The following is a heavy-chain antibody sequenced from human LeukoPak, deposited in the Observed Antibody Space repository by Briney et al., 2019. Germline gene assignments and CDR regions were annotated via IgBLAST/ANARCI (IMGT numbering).Heavy chain of an antibody. CDR3: ARLHDYGDYYADY. V-gene: IGHV4-39*01. CDR1: GDSIRSGPYY. D-gene: IGHD4-17*01. J-gene: IGHJ4*02. Sequence: PSETLSLTCNVSGDSIRSGPYYWGWIRQPPGKRLEWIGSIYYSGNTQYSPSLRSRVTISVDTSKNEFSLKLRSVTAADTAVYYCARLHDYGDYYADYWGQGTLVTVSS. CDR2: IYYSGNT.